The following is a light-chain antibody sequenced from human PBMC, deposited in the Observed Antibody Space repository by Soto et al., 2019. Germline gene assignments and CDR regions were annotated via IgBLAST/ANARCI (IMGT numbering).Light chain of an antibody. Sequence: QSALTQPASVSGSPGQSITISCSGTSSDIGTYDHVAWFQQFPGKTPKLRIYSVSNRPSGVSYRFSGSKSGNTASLTISGLQAEDEADYYCISYTVSRSYVFGTGTKLTVL. CDR3: ISYTVSRSYV. CDR1: SSDIGTYDH. J-gene: IGLJ1*01. CDR2: SVS. V-gene: IGLV2-14*01.